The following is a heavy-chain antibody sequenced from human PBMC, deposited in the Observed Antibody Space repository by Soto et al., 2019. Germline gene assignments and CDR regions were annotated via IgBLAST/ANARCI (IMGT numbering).Heavy chain of an antibody. CDR1: GYTFTNYR. Sequence: SVKVSCKASGYTFTNYRFSWVRQAPGQGLEWMGWISGYNGNTKYAEKFQGRVTMTTDTSTSTAHMELRSLRSDGTAVYYCAREGQAPYYYYGMDVWGQGTAVTVSS. J-gene: IGHJ6*02. CDR2: ISGYNGNT. V-gene: IGHV1-18*01. CDR3: AREGQAPYYYYGMDV.